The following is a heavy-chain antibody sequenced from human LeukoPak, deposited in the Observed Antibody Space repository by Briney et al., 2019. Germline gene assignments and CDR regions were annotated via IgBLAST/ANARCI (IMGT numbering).Heavy chain of an antibody. CDR2: IYYSGST. CDR3: ARYAYYDSSGYAFDI. CDR1: GGSISSYY. J-gene: IGHJ3*02. V-gene: IGHV4-59*08. Sequence: SETLSLTCTVSGGSISSYYWSWLRQPPGEGLEWIGYIYYSGSTNYNPSLKSRVTISVDTSKNQFSLKLSSVTAADTAVYYCARYAYYDSSGYAFDIWGQGTMVTVSS. D-gene: IGHD3-22*01.